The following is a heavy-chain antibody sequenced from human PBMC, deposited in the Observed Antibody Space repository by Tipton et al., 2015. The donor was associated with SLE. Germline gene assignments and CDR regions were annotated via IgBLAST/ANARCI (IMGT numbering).Heavy chain of an antibody. J-gene: IGHJ5*02. Sequence: LRLSCTVSGGSINNYYWSWIRQPPGKGLEWIGYVYYSGSTNYSPSLRSRVTISVDTSKNQFSLKLSSGTAADTAVYYCARRGSYMGPLQAWGQGTLVPVSS. V-gene: IGHV4-59*08. D-gene: IGHD5-24*01. CDR2: VYYSGST. CDR1: GGSINNYY. CDR3: ARRGSYMGPLQA.